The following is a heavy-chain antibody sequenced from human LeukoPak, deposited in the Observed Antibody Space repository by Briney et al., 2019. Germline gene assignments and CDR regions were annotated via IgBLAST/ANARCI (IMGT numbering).Heavy chain of an antibody. V-gene: IGHV4-4*02. CDR1: GASISRGSW. CDR3: VREGSISGDAFDI. D-gene: IGHD2-21*01. Sequence: SETLSLTCDVSGASISRGSWWCWVRQPPGKGLERIGEIFHSGDTNYNLSLKSRITMSVDTSKNQFSLKLSSVTAADTAVYYCVREGSISGDAFDIWGRGTLVAVSS. CDR2: IFHSGDT. J-gene: IGHJ3*02.